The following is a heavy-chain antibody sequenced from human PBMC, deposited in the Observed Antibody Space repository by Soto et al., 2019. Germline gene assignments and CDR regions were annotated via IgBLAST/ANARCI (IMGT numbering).Heavy chain of an antibody. CDR2: ITWNGKIT. Sequence: PGGSLRLSCAASGFTFDDFAMHWVRRVPGKGLEWVSSITWNGKITGYADSVKGRFTVSRDNPKNSLYLQMNSLRAEDTAVYYCARDTDGLHYWGQGTLVTVSS. CDR3: ARDTDGLHY. V-gene: IGHV3-9*01. J-gene: IGHJ4*02. CDR1: GFTFDDFA.